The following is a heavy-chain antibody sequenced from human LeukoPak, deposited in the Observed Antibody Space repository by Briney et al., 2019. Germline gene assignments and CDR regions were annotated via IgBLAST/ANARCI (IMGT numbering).Heavy chain of an antibody. CDR2: ISGSGGST. Sequence: GGSLRLSCAASGFTFSSYAMSWVRQAPGKGLEWVSAISGSGGSTYYAGSVKGRFTISRDNSKNTLYLQMNSLRAEDTAVYYCAKDPDSCDWPCPFDYWGQGTLVTVSS. V-gene: IGHV3-23*01. CDR1: GFTFSSYA. CDR3: AKDPDSCDWPCPFDY. D-gene: IGHD2-21*02. J-gene: IGHJ4*02.